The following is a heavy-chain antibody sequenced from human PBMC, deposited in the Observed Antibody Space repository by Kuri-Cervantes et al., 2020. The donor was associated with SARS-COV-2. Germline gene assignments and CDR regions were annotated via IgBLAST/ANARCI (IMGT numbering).Heavy chain of an antibody. CDR3: ARAQLGAVGAFDI. Sequence: GESLKISCAASGLTFTRYWMNWVRQAPGKGLEWVATIKGDGSEKYYVESAKGRFTVSRDNAENSLYLQLNTVRAEDTAVYYCARAQLGAVGAFDIWGQGAMVTVSS. CDR2: IKGDGSEK. J-gene: IGHJ3*02. CDR1: GLTFTRYW. D-gene: IGHD3-16*01. V-gene: IGHV3-7*01.